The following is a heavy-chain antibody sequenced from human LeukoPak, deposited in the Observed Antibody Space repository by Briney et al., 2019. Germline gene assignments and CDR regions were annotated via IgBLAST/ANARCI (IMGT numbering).Heavy chain of an antibody. CDR2: IYSSGST. J-gene: IGHJ4*02. V-gene: IGHV4-4*07. Sequence: SETLSLNCTVSGGSLSSYYWSWIRQPAGKGLEWIGRIYSSGSTNYNPSLKSRVTMSVDTSKNQFSLDVNSVTAADAAVYYCARDSSTWRSFDSWGQGTLVTVSS. CDR1: GGSLSSYY. D-gene: IGHD6-13*01. CDR3: ARDSSTWRSFDS.